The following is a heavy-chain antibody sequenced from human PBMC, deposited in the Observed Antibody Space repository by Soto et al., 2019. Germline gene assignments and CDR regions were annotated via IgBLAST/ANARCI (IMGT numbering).Heavy chain of an antibody. CDR2: ISGSGGSP. Sequence: GGSLRLSCAASGFTFSSYTMSWVRQAPGKGLEWVSVISGSGGSPYYADSVQGRFTISRDNPKNTLYLQMNSLGAEDTAIYYCAKGRVSSTPFYAPDYGGQGTLVTVPS. J-gene: IGHJ4*02. V-gene: IGHV3-23*01. D-gene: IGHD2-2*01. CDR3: AKGRVSSTPFYAPDY. CDR1: GFTFSSYT.